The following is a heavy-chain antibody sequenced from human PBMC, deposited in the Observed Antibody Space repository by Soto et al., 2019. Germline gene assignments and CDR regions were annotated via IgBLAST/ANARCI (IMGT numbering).Heavy chain of an antibody. CDR1: GGSISGYY. D-gene: IGHD3-10*01. Sequence: SDTLSLTCTVSGGSISGYYWSWIRQPPGKELEWIGYIYYSGTTSYNPSLNSRVTMSVDTSKNQFSLKVNSVTAADTAVYYCARESYYGSGATVVAYWGQGTLVTVAS. CDR3: ARESYYGSGATVVAY. J-gene: IGHJ4*02. CDR2: IYYSGTT. V-gene: IGHV4-59*01.